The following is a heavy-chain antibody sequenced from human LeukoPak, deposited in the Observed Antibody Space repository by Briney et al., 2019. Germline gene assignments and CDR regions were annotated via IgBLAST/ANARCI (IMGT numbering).Heavy chain of an antibody. J-gene: IGHJ6*02. CDR3: AKQVRGGGYYGMDV. D-gene: IGHD3-10*01. V-gene: IGHV3-23*01. Sequence: GSLRLSCAASAFTFSSYDMTWVRQAPGKGLEWVSSIRGSGGSTFYADSVKGRFTISRDNSKNTLYLQMNSLRAEDTAVYYCAKQVRGGGYYGMDVWGQGTTVTVSS. CDR2: IRGSGGST. CDR1: AFTFSSYD.